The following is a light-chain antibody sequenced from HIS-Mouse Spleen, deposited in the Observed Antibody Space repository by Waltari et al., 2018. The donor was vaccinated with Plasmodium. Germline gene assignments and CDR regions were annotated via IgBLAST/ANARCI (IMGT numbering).Light chain of an antibody. CDR2: QDG. V-gene: IGLV3-1*01. CDR1: NSGVMY. CDR3: QAWDSSTAV. J-gene: IGLJ3*02. Sequence: SYELTQQPAVAVPQAQTARITCSGDNSGVMYFVWYPQKPGQSPVLVIYQDGKRPSGIPERFSGSNSGNTATLTISGTQAMDEADYYCQAWDSSTAVFGGGTKLTVL.